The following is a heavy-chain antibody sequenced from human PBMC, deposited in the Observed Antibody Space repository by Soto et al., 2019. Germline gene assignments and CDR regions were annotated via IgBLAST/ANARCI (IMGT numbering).Heavy chain of an antibody. CDR3: TRACAESFDI. CDR1: GYTFTSYF. V-gene: IGHV1-46*01. J-gene: IGHJ3*02. Sequence: ASVKVSCKASGYTFTSYFMHWVRQAPGQGLTWMGIINPSGGSPTYAQKFQGRVTMTRDTSTGTVYMELNTLRSEDTAVYYCTRACAESFDIWGQGTMVTV. CDR2: INPSGGSP.